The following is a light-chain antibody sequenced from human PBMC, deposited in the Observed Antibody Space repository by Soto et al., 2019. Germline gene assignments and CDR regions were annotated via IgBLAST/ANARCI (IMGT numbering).Light chain of an antibody. Sequence: EIVVTQSTGTVSLSPGERATLSSRASQSVSSGHLAWYHHKPGQAPRLLIYGTSNRATGIPDRFSGSGSGPDFSLIFSILEPEDFAVYYCQYYGSSPRTFRQGTKVDIK. CDR1: QSVSSGH. V-gene: IGKV3-20*01. J-gene: IGKJ1*01. CDR2: GTS. CDR3: QYYGSSPRT.